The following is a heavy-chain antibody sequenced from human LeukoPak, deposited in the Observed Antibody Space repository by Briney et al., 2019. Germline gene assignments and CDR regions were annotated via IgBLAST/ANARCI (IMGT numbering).Heavy chain of an antibody. CDR3: AREDYDDSGAWYFDL. D-gene: IGHD3-3*01. CDR1: GGSFSGYY. CDR2: INHRGST. J-gene: IGHJ2*01. V-gene: IGHV4-34*01. Sequence: SETLSLTCDVYGGSFSGYYWSWIRQPPGKGLEWIGEINHRGSTNYNPSLKSRVTISVDKSKNQFSLKLSSVTAADTAVYYCAREDYDDSGAWYFDLWGRGTLVTVSS.